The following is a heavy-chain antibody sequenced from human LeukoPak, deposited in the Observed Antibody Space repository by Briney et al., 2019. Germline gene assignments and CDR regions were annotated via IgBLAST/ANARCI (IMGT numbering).Heavy chain of an antibody. V-gene: IGHV4-34*01. CDR3: ARGLYDSSAYYFDY. CDR2: INHSGST. D-gene: IGHD3-22*01. Sequence: SETLSLTCAVYGGSFSGYYWSWIRQPPGKGLEWIGEINHSGSTNYNPSLKSRVTISVDTSKNQFSLKLSSVTAADTAVYYCARGLYDSSAYYFDYWGQGTLVTVSS. J-gene: IGHJ4*02. CDR1: GGSFSGYY.